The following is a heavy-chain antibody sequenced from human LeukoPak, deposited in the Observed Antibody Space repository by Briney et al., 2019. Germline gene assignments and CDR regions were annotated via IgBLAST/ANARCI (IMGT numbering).Heavy chain of an antibody. V-gene: IGHV3-30*02. D-gene: IGHD1-1*01. CDR1: GFTFSSYG. Sequence: GGSLRLSCAASGFTFSSYGMHWVRQAPGKGLEWVAVIWYGGSNKYYADSVKGRFTISRDNSKNTLYLQMNSLRAEDTAVYYCAKDGGTTSEDYYYYMDVWGKGTTVTVSS. J-gene: IGHJ6*03. CDR3: AKDGGTTSEDYYYYMDV. CDR2: IWYGGSNK.